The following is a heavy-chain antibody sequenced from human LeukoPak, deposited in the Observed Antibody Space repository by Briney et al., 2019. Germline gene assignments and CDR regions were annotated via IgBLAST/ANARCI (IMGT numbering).Heavy chain of an antibody. CDR2: INHSGST. J-gene: IGHJ5*02. CDR3: ARGGRSTIFGVVIIGNNWFDP. Sequence: PSETLSLTCAVYGESFSGYYWSWIRQPPGKGLEWIGEINHSGSTNYNPSLKSRVTISVDTSKNQFSLKLSSVTAADTAVYYCARGGRSTIFGVVIIGNNWFDPWGQGTLVTASS. CDR1: GESFSGYY. V-gene: IGHV4-34*01. D-gene: IGHD3-3*01.